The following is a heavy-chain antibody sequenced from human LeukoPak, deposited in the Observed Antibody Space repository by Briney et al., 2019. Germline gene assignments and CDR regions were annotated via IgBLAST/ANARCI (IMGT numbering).Heavy chain of an antibody. V-gene: IGHV3-23*01. J-gene: IGHJ4*02. Sequence: GGSLRLSCSASQFTFSYYAMTWVRQAPGKGLEWVSGIGGSGDYTYYADPVKGRFTISRDNSKNTLYLQLNSLRVEDTAVYYCAKEIYAYGSRGFDFWGQGTLVTVSS. CDR2: IGGSGDYT. CDR1: QFTFSYYA. D-gene: IGHD3-10*01. CDR3: AKEIYAYGSRGFDF.